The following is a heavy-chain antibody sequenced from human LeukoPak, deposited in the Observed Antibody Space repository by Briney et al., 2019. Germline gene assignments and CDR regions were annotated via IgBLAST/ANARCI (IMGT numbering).Heavy chain of an antibody. CDR3: ARGSSSGFDP. CDR2: IGSAGDT. D-gene: IGHD2-2*01. CDR1: GFPFRTFD. Sequence: GGSLRLSCAASGFPFRTFDFHWVRQATGKGLEWVSSIGSAGDTYYPGSVKGRFTISRENAKNSLYLQMDSLRAADTALYFCARGSSSGFDPWGQGTLVTVSS. V-gene: IGHV3-13*04. J-gene: IGHJ5*02.